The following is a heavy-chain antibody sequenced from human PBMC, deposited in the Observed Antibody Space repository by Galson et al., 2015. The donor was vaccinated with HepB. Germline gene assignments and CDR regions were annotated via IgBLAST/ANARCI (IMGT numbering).Heavy chain of an antibody. V-gene: IGHV3-33*01. Sequence: SLRLSCAASGFTLSSYGMHWVRQAPGKGLEWVAVIWYDGSNKYYADSVKGRFTISRDNSKNTLYLQMNSLRAEDTAVYYCARAPRAANWFDPWGQGTLVTVSS. J-gene: IGHJ5*02. D-gene: IGHD6-13*01. CDR3: ARAPRAANWFDP. CDR1: GFTLSSYG. CDR2: IWYDGSNK.